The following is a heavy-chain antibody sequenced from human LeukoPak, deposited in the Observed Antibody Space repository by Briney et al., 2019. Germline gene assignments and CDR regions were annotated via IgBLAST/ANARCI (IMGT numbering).Heavy chain of an antibody. D-gene: IGHD3-22*01. CDR1: GFTFSNAW. CDR2: IKSKTDGGTT. J-gene: IGHJ4*02. CDR3: TTQIITMIVVVTVDY. Sequence: GGSLRLSCAASGFTFSNAWMSWVRQAPGKGLEWVGRIKSKTDGGTTDYAAPVKGKFTISRDDSKNTLYLQMNSLKIEDTAVYYCTTQIITMIVVVTVDYWGQGTLVTVSS. V-gene: IGHV3-15*01.